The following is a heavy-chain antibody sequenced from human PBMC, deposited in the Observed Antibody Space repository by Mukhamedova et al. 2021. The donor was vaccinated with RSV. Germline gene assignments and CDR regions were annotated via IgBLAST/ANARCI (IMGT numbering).Heavy chain of an antibody. CDR2: ISYDGSNK. CDR1: GFTFSSYA. V-gene: IGHV3-30*04. CDR3: PREKTTVTKRDYF. J-gene: IGHJ4*01. Sequence: GFTFSSYAMHWVRQAPGKGLEWVAVISYDGSNKYYADSVKGRFTISRDNSKNTLYLQMNSLRAEDTAVYYCPREKTTVTKRDYF. D-gene: IGHD4-17*01.